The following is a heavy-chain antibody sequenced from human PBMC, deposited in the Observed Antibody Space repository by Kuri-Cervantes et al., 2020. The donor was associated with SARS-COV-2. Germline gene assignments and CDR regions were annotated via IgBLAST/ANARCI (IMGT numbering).Heavy chain of an antibody. Sequence: GGSLRLSCAVSGFTFSSYAMSWVRQAPGKGLEWVSSISSSSSYIYYADSVKGRFTISRDNAKNSLYLKMNSLRAEDTAVYYCARGEVTMDMDVWGQGTTVTVSS. CDR2: ISSSSSYI. V-gene: IGHV3-21*01. J-gene: IGHJ6*02. CDR1: GFTFSSYA. D-gene: IGHD3-10*01. CDR3: ARGEVTMDMDV.